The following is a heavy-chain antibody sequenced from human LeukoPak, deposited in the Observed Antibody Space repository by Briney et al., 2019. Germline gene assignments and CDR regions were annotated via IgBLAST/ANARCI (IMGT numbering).Heavy chain of an antibody. Sequence: SETLSLTCTVSGGSISSYYWSWIRQPAGKGLEWIGRIYTSGSTNYNPSLKSRVTTSVDTSKNQFSLKLSSVTAADTAVYYCARDYFARYCSGGSCYNWFDPWGQGTLVTVSS. J-gene: IGHJ5*02. CDR3: ARDYFARYCSGGSCYNWFDP. CDR2: IYTSGST. V-gene: IGHV4-4*07. CDR1: GGSISSYY. D-gene: IGHD2-15*01.